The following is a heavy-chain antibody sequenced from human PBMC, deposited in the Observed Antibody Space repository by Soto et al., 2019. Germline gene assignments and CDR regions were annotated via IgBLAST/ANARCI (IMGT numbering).Heavy chain of an antibody. V-gene: IGHV3-64D*06. CDR3: VQARDGYCTGASCYDFDY. D-gene: IGHD2-15*01. Sequence: GGSLRLSCSASGFTFSSYAMHWVRQAPGKGLEYVSAISSNGGSTYYADSVKGRFTISRDNSKNTLYLQMSSLRAEDTAVYYCVQARDGYCTGASCYDFDYWGQGTLVTVSS. J-gene: IGHJ4*02. CDR2: ISSNGGST. CDR1: GFTFSSYA.